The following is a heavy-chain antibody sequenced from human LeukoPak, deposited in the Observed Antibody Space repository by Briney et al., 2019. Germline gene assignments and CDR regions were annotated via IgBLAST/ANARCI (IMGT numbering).Heavy chain of an antibody. V-gene: IGHV1-46*01. CDR2: INPSGGST. D-gene: IGHD3-10*01. J-gene: IGHJ4*02. CDR3: AREVTEGGDYYYGSGYDY. Sequence: ASVKVSCKASGYTFTSYFMHWVRQAPGQGLEWMGIINPSGGSTSYAQKFQGRVTMTRATSTSTVYMELSSLRSDDTAVYYCAREVTEGGDYYYGSGYDYWGQGTLVTVSS. CDR1: GYTFTSYF.